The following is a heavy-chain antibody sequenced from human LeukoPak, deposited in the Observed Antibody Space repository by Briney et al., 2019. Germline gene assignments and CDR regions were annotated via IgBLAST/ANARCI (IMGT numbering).Heavy chain of an antibody. CDR3: AKVISSYSGYDSY. V-gene: IGHV3-23*01. D-gene: IGHD5-12*01. CDR2: ISNGGHHT. Sequence: GASLRLSCAASGISFNNYGVSWVRQAPGKGLEWVSSISNGGHHTYYADSVRGRFTISRDNSKNTLYLQMDSLRAADTAVYYCAKVISSYSGYDSYWGQGTLVTVSS. CDR1: GISFNNYG. J-gene: IGHJ4*02.